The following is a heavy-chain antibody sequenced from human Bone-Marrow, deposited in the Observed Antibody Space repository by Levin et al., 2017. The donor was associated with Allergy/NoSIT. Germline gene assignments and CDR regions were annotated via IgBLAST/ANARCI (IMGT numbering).Heavy chain of an antibody. D-gene: IGHD1-14*01. CDR3: ARSMNPDV. CDR1: GFTFTSSW. J-gene: IGHJ4*02. CDR2: IKFDSSER. Sequence: QTGGSLRLSCEASGFTFTSSWMTWVRQAPGKGLEWVANIKFDSSERYFVDSVKGRFTISRDNAKNSLYLQMDSLRAEDTAVYYCARSMNPDVWGQGTLVTVSS. V-gene: IGHV3-7*01.